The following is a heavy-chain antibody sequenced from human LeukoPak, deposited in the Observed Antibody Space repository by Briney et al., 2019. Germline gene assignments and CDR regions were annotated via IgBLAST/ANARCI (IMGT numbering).Heavy chain of an antibody. Sequence: SETLSLTCAVSGYSISSGYYWGWIRQPPGKGLEWIGSIYHSGRTYYNPSLKSRVTISVDTSKNQFSLKLSSVTAADTAVYYCARRQLELRSDAFDIWGQGTMVTVSS. CDR3: ARRQLELRSDAFDI. V-gene: IGHV4-38-2*01. J-gene: IGHJ3*02. CDR2: IYHSGRT. D-gene: IGHD1-7*01. CDR1: GYSISSGYY.